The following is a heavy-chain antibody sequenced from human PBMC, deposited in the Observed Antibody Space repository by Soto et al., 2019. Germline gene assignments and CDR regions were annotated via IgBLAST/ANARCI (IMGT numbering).Heavy chain of an antibody. V-gene: IGHV3-30-3*01. D-gene: IGHD3-10*01. CDR1: GFTFRSYA. CDR3: ARGSSREYGSGSYGRVGMDV. Sequence: PGGSLRLACASSGFTFRSYARHWVRQAPGKWLGWVAVISYDGSNKYYADSVKGRFTISRDNSKNTLYLQMNSLRAEDTAVYYCARGSSREYGSGSYGRVGMDVWGQGTTVTVSS. CDR2: ISYDGSNK. J-gene: IGHJ6*02.